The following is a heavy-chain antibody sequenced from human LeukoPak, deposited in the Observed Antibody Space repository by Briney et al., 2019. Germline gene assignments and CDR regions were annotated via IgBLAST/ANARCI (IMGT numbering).Heavy chain of an antibody. CDR2: INPSGGST. D-gene: IGHD3-3*01. CDR1: GYTFTAYY. CDR3: ARALNYDSLADYFDY. Sequence: GASVKASCKASGYTFTAYYIHWVRQAPGQGLEWMGIINPSGGSTSYAQKFQGRVTMTRDMSTSTVYMELSSLRSEDTAVYYCARALNYDSLADYFDYWGQGTLVTVSS. J-gene: IGHJ4*02. V-gene: IGHV1-46*01.